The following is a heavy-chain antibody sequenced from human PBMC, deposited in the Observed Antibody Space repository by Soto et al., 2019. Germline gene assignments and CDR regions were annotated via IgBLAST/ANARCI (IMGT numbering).Heavy chain of an antibody. V-gene: IGHV3-23*01. CDR3: AKMTSGRYVRNYGMDA. Sequence: PGGSLRLPCAASGFTFSNYAMSWVRQAPGKGLEWVSALPERGSSPYYADSVKGRFTISSDNSKNSLYLQMNSLRAEDTAVYYCAKMTSGRYVRNYGMDAWGQGTPVTVSS. J-gene: IGHJ6*02. CDR1: GFTFSNYA. CDR2: LPERGSSP. D-gene: IGHD3-10*02.